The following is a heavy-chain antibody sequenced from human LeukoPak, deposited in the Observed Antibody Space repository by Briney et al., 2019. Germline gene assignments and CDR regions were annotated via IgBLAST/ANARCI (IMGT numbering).Heavy chain of an antibody. CDR3: ATQEDVDTAMANDAFDI. CDR2: IYTSGST. J-gene: IGHJ3*02. V-gene: IGHV4-4*07. Sequence: SEILSLTCTVSGGSISSYYWSWIRQPAGKGLEWIGRIYTSGSTNYNPSLKSRVTMSVDTSKNQFSLKLSSVTAADTAVYYCATQEDVDTAMANDAFDIWGQGTMVTVSS. CDR1: GGSISSYY. D-gene: IGHD5-18*01.